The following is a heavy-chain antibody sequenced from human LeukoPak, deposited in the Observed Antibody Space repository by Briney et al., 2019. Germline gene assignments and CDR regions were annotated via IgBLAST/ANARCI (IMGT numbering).Heavy chain of an antibody. D-gene: IGHD3-22*01. CDR3: ARAGYIDSSGYYPNWFDP. J-gene: IGHJ5*02. Sequence: SETLSLTCTVSGGSISSYYWSWIRQPPGKGLEWIGYIYYSGSTNYNPSLKSRVTISVDTSKNQFSLKPSSVTAADTAVYYCARAGYIDSSGYYPNWFDPWGQGTLVTVSS. V-gene: IGHV4-59*01. CDR2: IYYSGST. CDR1: GGSISSYY.